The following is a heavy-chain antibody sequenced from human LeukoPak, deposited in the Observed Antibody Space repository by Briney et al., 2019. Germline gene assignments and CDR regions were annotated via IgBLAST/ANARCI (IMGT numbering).Heavy chain of an antibody. CDR1: GGSISSYY. V-gene: IGHV4-59*08. D-gene: IGHD3-16*01. Sequence: KPSETLSLTCTVSGGSISSYYWSWIRQPPGKGLEWIGSISHSGSTSYYPSLKSRVTISLDTSKNQFSLKLNSVTAADTAMYYCTRGLQVWSRDPFDYWGQGTLVTVSS. CDR3: TRGLQVWSRDPFDY. J-gene: IGHJ4*02. CDR2: ISHSGST.